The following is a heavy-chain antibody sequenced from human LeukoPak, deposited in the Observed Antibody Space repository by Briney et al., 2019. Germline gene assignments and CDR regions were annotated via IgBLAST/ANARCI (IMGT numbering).Heavy chain of an antibody. D-gene: IGHD2-21*02. CDR1: GYTFTSYY. CDR3: ARAYMTATRHFDS. V-gene: IGHV1-69*13. Sequence: ASVKVSCKASGYTFTSYYMHWVRQAPGQGLEWMGGIIPIFGTPHYAQKFQDRVTFTADASTSTAYMELSSLRSEDTAVYYCARAYMTATRHFDSWGQGTLVTVSS. J-gene: IGHJ4*02. CDR2: IIPIFGTP.